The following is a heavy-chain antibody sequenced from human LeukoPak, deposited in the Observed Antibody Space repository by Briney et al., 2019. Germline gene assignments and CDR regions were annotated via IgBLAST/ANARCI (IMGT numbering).Heavy chain of an antibody. CDR1: GYSFLDYW. V-gene: IGHV5-51*01. CDR2: IFPHDSDI. Sequence: GESLKISCKGSGYSFLDYWIGWVRQMPGKGPELMGLIFPHDSDIKYSPSFQGQVTISADKSISTAYLQWSSLKASDTAMYYCARGNRAAAPPFDYWGQGTLVTVSS. CDR3: ARGNRAAAPPFDY. D-gene: IGHD6-13*01. J-gene: IGHJ4*02.